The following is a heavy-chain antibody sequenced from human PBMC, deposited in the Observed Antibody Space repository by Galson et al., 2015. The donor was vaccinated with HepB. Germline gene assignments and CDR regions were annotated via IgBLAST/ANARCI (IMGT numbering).Heavy chain of an antibody. CDR2: ISGSRGST. D-gene: IGHD6-19*01. CDR3: AKDSIAAVAGKVDY. J-gene: IGHJ4*02. Sequence: SLRLSCAASGFTFSNYAMSWVRQAPGKGLEWVAAISGSRGSTYYADSVKGRFTISRDNSKNTLYLQMNSLRAEDTAVYFCAKDSIAAVAGKVDYWGQGTLVTVSS. V-gene: IGHV3-23*01. CDR1: GFTFSNYA.